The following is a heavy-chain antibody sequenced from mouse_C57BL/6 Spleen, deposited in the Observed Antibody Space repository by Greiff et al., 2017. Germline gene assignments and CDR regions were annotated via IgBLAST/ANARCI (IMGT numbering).Heavy chain of an antibody. J-gene: IGHJ4*01. CDR3: ARNDYEYSYCYAMDY. Sequence: VKLVESGPGLVAPSQSLSITCTVSGFSLTSYAISWVRQPPGKGLEWLGVIWTGGGTNYNSALKSRLSISKDNSKSQVFLKMNSLQTDDTARYYCARNDYEYSYCYAMDYWGQGTSVTVSS. V-gene: IGHV2-9-1*01. D-gene: IGHD2-4*01. CDR2: IWTGGGT. CDR1: GFSLTSYA.